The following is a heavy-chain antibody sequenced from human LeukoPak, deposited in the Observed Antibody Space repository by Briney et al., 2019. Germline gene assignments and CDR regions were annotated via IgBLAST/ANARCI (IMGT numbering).Heavy chain of an antibody. CDR3: ARDHSYYFGSQTSTLDV. J-gene: IGHJ6*02. CDR1: GASISTGGFY. Sequence: SQTLSLTCTVSGASISTGGFYWTWIRQPPGEGLEWIGYIYYTGSVDYNTSLKSRLTISLDTSKNRFSLKLNSVTAADTAVYYCARDHSYYFGSQTSTLDVWGQGTAVTVSS. D-gene: IGHD3-10*01. CDR2: IYYTGSV. V-gene: IGHV4-31*03.